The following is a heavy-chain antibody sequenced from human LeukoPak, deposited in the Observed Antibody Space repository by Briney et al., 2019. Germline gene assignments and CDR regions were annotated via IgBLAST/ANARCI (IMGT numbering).Heavy chain of an antibody. Sequence: PGGSLKLSCTASGFAFNGSAIHWVRQASGKGLEWVAVIWHDGSEKYYGDAVKGRFTISRDDSKNTLHLQMNSLRPEDTGVYYCARGGIAAAGIFDYWGQGTLVTVSS. CDR3: ARGGIAAAGIFDY. V-gene: IGHV3-33*08. J-gene: IGHJ4*02. D-gene: IGHD6-13*01. CDR2: IWHDGSEK. CDR1: GFAFNGSA.